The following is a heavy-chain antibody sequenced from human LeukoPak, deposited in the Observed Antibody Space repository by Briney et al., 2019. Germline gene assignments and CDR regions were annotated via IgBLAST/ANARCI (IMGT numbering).Heavy chain of an antibody. D-gene: IGHD6-19*01. CDR1: GVSISSYF. CDR2: IYTSGST. J-gene: IGHJ4*02. Sequence: SETLSLTCTVSGVSISSYFWSCIRPPPGKGLGWIARIYTSGSTHYTPSLKSRVTMSVDTSKNQFALKLSSVTAADTAVYYCARALAVAGYFDYWGQGTLVTVSS. V-gene: IGHV4-4*07. CDR3: ARALAVAGYFDY.